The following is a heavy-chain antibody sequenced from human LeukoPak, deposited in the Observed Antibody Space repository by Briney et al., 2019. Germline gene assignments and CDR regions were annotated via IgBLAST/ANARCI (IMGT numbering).Heavy chain of an antibody. V-gene: IGHV3-21*01. CDR2: IISSSSYI. J-gene: IGHJ4*02. Sequence: PGGSLRLSCAASGFTFSTYSMNWVRQAPGKGLEWVSSIISSSSYIYYADSVKGRFTISRDNAKNSLHLQMNSLRAEDTAVYYCARDPQYCSGGSCYSFDYWGQGTLVTVSS. D-gene: IGHD2-15*01. CDR3: ARDPQYCSGGSCYSFDY. CDR1: GFTFSTYS.